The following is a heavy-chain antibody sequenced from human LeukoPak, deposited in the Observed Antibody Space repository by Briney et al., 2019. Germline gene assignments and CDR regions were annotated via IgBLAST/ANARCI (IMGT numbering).Heavy chain of an antibody. J-gene: IGHJ4*02. V-gene: IGHV4-59*01. D-gene: IGHD5-24*01. CDR3: ARAGIMATTPFGY. CDR2: IFYTGST. CDR1: GGSISSNY. Sequence: SETLSRTCAVSGGSISSNYWSWIRQPPGKGLEWIGYIFYTGSTNYNPSLKSRVTISVDTSKNQFSLRLSSVTAADTAVYYCARAGIMATTPFGYWGQGTLVSVSS.